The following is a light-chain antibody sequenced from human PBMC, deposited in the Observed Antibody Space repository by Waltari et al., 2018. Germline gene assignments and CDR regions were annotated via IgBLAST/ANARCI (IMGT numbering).Light chain of an antibody. CDR2: WSS. CDR1: QTLLYTSNNKIH. J-gene: IGKJ4*01. CDR3: HQYYNSPLT. Sequence: DIVMIQSPESLAVSAGERATINRQSSQTLLYTSNNKIHLAWYQQKSGQPPKVLIYWSSTRAPGVSERFSGSGSGTNFSLTISGLQAEDVGIYYCHQYYNSPLTFGGGTRVEI. V-gene: IGKV4-1*01.